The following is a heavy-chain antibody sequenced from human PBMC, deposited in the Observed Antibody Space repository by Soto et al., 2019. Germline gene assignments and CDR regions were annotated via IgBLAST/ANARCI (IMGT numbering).Heavy chain of an antibody. V-gene: IGHV3-11*05. CDR2: ISSSSTYT. Sequence: QVQLVESGGGLVKPGGSLRLSCAASRFTFSDYYMSWIRQAPGKGLEWVSYISSSSTYTNYADSVKGRFTISRDNAKNSLYLQMNSLRAEDTAVYYCARDADILTGSDACDIWGQGTMVTVSS. J-gene: IGHJ3*02. CDR1: RFTFSDYY. CDR3: ARDADILTGSDACDI. D-gene: IGHD3-9*01.